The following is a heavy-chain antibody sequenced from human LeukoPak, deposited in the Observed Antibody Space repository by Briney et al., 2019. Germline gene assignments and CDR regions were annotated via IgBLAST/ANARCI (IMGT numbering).Heavy chain of an antibody. V-gene: IGHV3-30*01. D-gene: IGHD6-13*01. Sequence: GGSLRLSCAASGFTFSTYTMHWVRQAPGKGLEWVALISYDGTNKYCADSVKGRFTISRDNSENTLYLQMNSLRAEDTAVYYCARERQLVQADAFDIWGQGTMVTVSS. CDR2: ISYDGTNK. CDR1: GFTFSTYT. J-gene: IGHJ3*02. CDR3: ARERQLVQADAFDI.